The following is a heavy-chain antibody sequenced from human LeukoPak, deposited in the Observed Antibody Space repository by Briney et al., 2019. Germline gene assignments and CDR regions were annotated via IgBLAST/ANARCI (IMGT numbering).Heavy chain of an antibody. D-gene: IGHD4-17*01. CDR2: ISAYNGNT. CDR3: ARDKIIDYGDYIIDFDY. V-gene: IGHV1-18*01. Sequence: ASVKVSCKASGYTFTSYGISWVRQAPGQGLEWMGWISAYNGNTNYAQKLQGRVTMTTDTSTSTAYMELRSLRSDDTAVHYCARDKIIDYGDYIIDFDYWGQGTLVTVSS. J-gene: IGHJ4*02. CDR1: GYTFTSYG.